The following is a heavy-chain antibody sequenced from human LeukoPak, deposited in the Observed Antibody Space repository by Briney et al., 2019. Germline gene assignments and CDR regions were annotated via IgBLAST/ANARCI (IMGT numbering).Heavy chain of an antibody. Sequence: PSETLSLTCTVSAGSISSYYWGWIRQPAGRRLGWIGRIYTSGSTNYNTSLKSRVTMSVDTSKNQFSLKLSAVTAADTAVYYCARSSRITTIRSPDAFDIWGQGTMVSVPS. CDR3: ARSSRITTIRSPDAFDI. J-gene: IGHJ3*02. CDR2: IYTSGST. D-gene: IGHD3-22*01. CDR1: AGSISSYY. V-gene: IGHV4-4*07.